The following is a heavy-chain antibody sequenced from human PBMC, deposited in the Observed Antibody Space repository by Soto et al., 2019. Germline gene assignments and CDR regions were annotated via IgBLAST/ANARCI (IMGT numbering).Heavy chain of an antibody. D-gene: IGHD4-17*01. J-gene: IGHJ4*02. V-gene: IGHV3-30-3*01. CDR1: GFTFSSYS. CDR2: ISYDGSNK. CDR3: ARDLPTVSGTCDY. Sequence: QVQLVESGGGVVQPGRSLRLSCAASGFTFSSYSMHWVRQAPGKGLEWVAVISYDGSNKYYADTVKGRFTISRDNSKNTLYLRMNSLRAEDTAVDYCARDLPTVSGTCDYWGQRTLVAVST.